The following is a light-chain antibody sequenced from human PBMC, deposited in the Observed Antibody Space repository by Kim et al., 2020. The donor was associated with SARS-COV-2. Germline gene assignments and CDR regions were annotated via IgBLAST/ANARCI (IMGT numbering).Light chain of an antibody. CDR1: QSVSSN. CDR3: QQYNNWPPT. J-gene: IGKJ4*01. V-gene: IGKV3-15*01. Sequence: EIVMTQSPATLSVSPGERATLSCRASQSVSSNLAWYQQKPGQAPRLLIYGASTRATGIPARFSGSGSGTEFTLTISSLQSEDFAVYYCQQYNNWPPTFGGGTKVYIK. CDR2: GAS.